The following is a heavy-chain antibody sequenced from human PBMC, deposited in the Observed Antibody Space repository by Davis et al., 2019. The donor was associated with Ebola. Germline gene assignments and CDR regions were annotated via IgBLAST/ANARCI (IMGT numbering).Heavy chain of an antibody. CDR2: ISYDGSNK. CDR3: TLTTVTSSDY. CDR1: GFTFSSYA. Sequence: GESLKISCAASGFTFSSYAMHWVRQAPGKGLEWVAVISYDGSNKYYADSVKGRFTISRDNSKNTAYLQMNSLKTEDTAVYYCTLTTVTSSDYWGQGTLVTVSS. V-gene: IGHV3-30-3*01. D-gene: IGHD4-17*01. J-gene: IGHJ4*02.